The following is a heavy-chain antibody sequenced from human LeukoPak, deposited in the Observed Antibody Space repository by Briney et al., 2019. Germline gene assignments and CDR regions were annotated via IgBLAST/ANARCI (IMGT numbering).Heavy chain of an antibody. Sequence: TAGGSLRLSCAASGFTFSSYSMNWVRQAPGKGLEWVSSISSSSYIYYADSVKGRFTISRDNAKNSLYLQMNSLRAEDTAVYYCACLTGGGSYSFDYWGQGTLVTVSS. D-gene: IGHD1-26*01. V-gene: IGHV3-21*01. CDR2: ISSSSYI. CDR3: ACLTGGGSYSFDY. CDR1: GFTFSSYS. J-gene: IGHJ4*02.